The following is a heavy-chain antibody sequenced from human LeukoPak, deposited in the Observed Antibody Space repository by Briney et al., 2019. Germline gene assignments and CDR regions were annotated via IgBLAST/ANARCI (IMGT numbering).Heavy chain of an antibody. V-gene: IGHV1-18*01. CDR3: ARDLWLGQENYFDY. CDR1: GYTFTSYG. CDR2: ISAYNGNT. D-gene: IGHD6-19*01. Sequence: GPVKVSCKASGYTFTSYGISWVRQAPGQGLEWMGWISAYNGNTNYAQKPQGRVTMTTDTSTSTAYMELRSLRSDDTAVYYCARDLWLGQENYFDYWGQGTLVTVSS. J-gene: IGHJ4*02.